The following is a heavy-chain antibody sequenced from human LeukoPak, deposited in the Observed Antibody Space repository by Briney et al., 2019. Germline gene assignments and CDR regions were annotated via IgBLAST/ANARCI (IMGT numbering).Heavy chain of an antibody. D-gene: IGHD6-13*01. J-gene: IGHJ6*02. Sequence: PGGCLRLSCAASGFTFSSYGMHWVRQAPGKGLEWVAVIWYDGSNKYYADSVKGRFTISRDNSKNTLYLQMNSLRAEDTAVYYCAREVGSSWYLAYYYYYGMDVWGQGTRDPVSS. CDR3: AREVGSSWYLAYYYYYGMDV. CDR1: GFTFSSYG. V-gene: IGHV3-33*01. CDR2: IWYDGSNK.